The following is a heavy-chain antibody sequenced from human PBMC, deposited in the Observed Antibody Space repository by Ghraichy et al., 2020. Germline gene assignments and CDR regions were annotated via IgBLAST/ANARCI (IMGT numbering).Heavy chain of an antibody. J-gene: IGHJ4*02. Sequence: LSLTCTVSGGSISSGGYYWSWIRQHPGKGLEWIGYIYYSGSTYYNPSLKSRVTISVDTSKNQFSLKLSSVTAADTAVYYCVRESDVYFGYFDYWGQGTLVTVSS. CDR3: VRESDVYFGYFDY. D-gene: IGHD2/OR15-2a*01. CDR2: IYYSGST. V-gene: IGHV4-31*03. CDR1: GGSISSGGYY.